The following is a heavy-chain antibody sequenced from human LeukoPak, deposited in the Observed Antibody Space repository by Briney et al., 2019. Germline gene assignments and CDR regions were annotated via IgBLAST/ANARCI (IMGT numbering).Heavy chain of an antibody. Sequence: ASVKVSCKASGYVFNTYGISWVRQAPGQGLEWMGWINPYNGNTAYVQKLQGRVTLTTDTSTSTAYMELRSRRSDGTAVYYCAIVHSRGSHHVYWGEGTLVTVSS. CDR1: GYVFNTYG. CDR2: INPYNGNT. D-gene: IGHD3-16*01. J-gene: IGHJ4*02. CDR3: AIVHSRGSHHVY. V-gene: IGHV1-18*01.